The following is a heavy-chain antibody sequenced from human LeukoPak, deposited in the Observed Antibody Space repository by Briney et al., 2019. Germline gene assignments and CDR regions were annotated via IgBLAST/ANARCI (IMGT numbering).Heavy chain of an antibody. CDR1: GFTFIDYT. Sequence: GGSLRLSCTTSGFTFIDYTMHWVRQAPGEGPEWVALASSDGSDKQYAASVKGRFTISRDDSKNTLYLEMNTFKDEDTAVYYCARANSASWYAAYWGHGTRVTVSS. D-gene: IGHD2-2*01. CDR3: ARANSASWYAAY. CDR2: ASSDGSDK. V-gene: IGHV3-30*04. J-gene: IGHJ4*03.